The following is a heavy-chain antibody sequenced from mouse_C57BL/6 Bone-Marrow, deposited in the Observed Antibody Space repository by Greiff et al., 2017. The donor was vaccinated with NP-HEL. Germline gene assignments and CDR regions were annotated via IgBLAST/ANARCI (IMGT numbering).Heavy chain of an antibody. V-gene: IGHV1-81*01. Sequence: VKLMESGAELARPGASVKLSCKASGYTFTSYGISWVKQRTGQGLEWIGEIYPRSGNTYYNEKFKGKATLTADKSSSTAYMELRSLTSEDSAVYFCARGRAQLWIPFAYWGQGTLVTVSA. CDR1: GYTFTSYG. CDR2: IYPRSGNT. D-gene: IGHD3-1*01. CDR3: ARGRAQLWIPFAY. J-gene: IGHJ3*01.